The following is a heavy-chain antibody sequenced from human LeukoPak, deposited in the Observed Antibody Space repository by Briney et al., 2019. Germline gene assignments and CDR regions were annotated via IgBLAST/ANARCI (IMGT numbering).Heavy chain of an antibody. D-gene: IGHD2-2*01. J-gene: IGHJ4*02. Sequence: GGSLRLSCAASGFTFSSYGMHWVRQAPGKGLEWVSSISSSSSYIYYADSVKGRFTISRDNAKNSLYLQMNSLRAEDTAVYYCASQYCSSTSCYVGLVGYWGQGTLVTVSS. CDR3: ASQYCSSTSCYVGLVGY. CDR2: ISSSSSYI. CDR1: GFTFSSYG. V-gene: IGHV3-21*01.